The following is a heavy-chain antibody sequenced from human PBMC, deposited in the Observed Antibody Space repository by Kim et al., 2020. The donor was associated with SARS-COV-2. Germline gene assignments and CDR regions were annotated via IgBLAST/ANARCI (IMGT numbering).Heavy chain of an antibody. Sequence: KSRVTISVDTSKNQFSLKLSSVTAADTAVYYCARVPVDSSSPRALYYFDYWGQGTLVTVSS. J-gene: IGHJ4*02. CDR3: ARVPVDSSSPRALYYFDY. V-gene: IGHV4-59*01. D-gene: IGHD6-6*01.